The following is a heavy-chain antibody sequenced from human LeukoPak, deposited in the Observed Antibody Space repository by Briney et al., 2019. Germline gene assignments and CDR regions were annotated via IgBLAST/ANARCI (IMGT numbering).Heavy chain of an antibody. J-gene: IGHJ4*02. CDR1: GGTFSSYA. D-gene: IGHD2-15*01. V-gene: IGHV1-69*04. CDR2: IIPILGIA. CDR3: ARVGARYCSGGSCSLDFDY. Sequence: SVKVSCKASGGTFSSYAISWVRQAPGQGLEWMGRIIPILGIANYAQKLQGRVTMTTDTSTSTAYMELRSLRSDDTAVYYCARVGARYCSGGSCSLDFDYWGQGTLVPVSS.